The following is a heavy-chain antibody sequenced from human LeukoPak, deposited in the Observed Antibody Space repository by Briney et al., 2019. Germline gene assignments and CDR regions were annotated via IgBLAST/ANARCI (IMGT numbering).Heavy chain of an antibody. D-gene: IGHD3-3*01. Sequence: GGSLRLSCAASGFTFSSFGIHWVRQAPGKGLEWVSFIRFDGSDKYYADSVKGRFTISRDDSKKTLYLQMNSLRTEDTAVYYCVKDVGYYGFWSGLDYWGPGTLVTVSS. CDR1: GFTFSSFG. CDR3: VKDVGYYGFWSGLDY. V-gene: IGHV3-30*02. J-gene: IGHJ4*02. CDR2: IRFDGSDK.